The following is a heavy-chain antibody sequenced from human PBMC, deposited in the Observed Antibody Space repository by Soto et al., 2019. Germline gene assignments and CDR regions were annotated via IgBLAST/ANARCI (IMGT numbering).Heavy chain of an antibody. D-gene: IGHD3-10*01. CDR2: ISGSGGST. CDR1: GFSFRSYA. V-gene: IGHV3-23*01. J-gene: IGHJ4*02. CDR3: AKSGVLLWFGEVLSYYFDY. Sequence: EVQVLESGGGLVQPGGSLRLSCAASGFSFRSYAMSWVRQAPGKGLEWVSAISGSGGSTYYADSVKGRFTISRDNFKKTLYLQMNSLRAEDTAVYYCAKSGVLLWFGEVLSYYFDYWGQGTLVTVSS.